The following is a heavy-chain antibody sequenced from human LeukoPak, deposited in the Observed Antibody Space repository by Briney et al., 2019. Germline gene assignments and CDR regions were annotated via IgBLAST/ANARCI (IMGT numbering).Heavy chain of an antibody. CDR1: GYSITSAYY. J-gene: IGHJ4*02. V-gene: IGHV4-38-2*02. Sequence: PSETLSLTCTVSGYSITSAYYWGWIRQSPGKGLAWIGSIYHSGSSYYNPSLKSRVTISVDTSKNHFSLKLSSVTAADTAVYYCARDPFITIFGVVIRRDYWGQGTLVTVSS. CDR2: IYHSGSS. CDR3: ARDPFITIFGVVIRRDY. D-gene: IGHD3-3*01.